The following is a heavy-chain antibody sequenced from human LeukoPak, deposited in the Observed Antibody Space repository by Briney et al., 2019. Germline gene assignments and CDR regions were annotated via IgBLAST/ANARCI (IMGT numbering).Heavy chain of an antibody. CDR3: ARTVTTYGRWFDP. Sequence: SETLSLTCTVSGGSISSGGYYWSWIRQHPGKGLEWIGYIYYSGSTNYNPSLKSRVTISVDRSKNQFSLKLSSVTAADTAVYYCARTVTTYGRWFDPWGQGTLVTVSS. CDR2: IYYSGST. J-gene: IGHJ5*02. V-gene: IGHV4-61*08. D-gene: IGHD4-17*01. CDR1: GGSISSGGYY.